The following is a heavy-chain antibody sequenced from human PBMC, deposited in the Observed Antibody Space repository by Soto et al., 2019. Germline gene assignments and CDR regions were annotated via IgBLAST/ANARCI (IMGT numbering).Heavy chain of an antibody. V-gene: IGHV4-34*01. Sequence: SETLSLTCAVYGGSFSGYYWSWIRQPPGKGLEWIGEINHSGSTNYNPSLKSRVTISVDTSKNQFSLKLSSVTAADTAVYYCARGLPAAAGTPLFDYWGQGTLVTVS. CDR3: ARGLPAAAGTPLFDY. CDR2: INHSGST. CDR1: GGSFSGYY. J-gene: IGHJ4*02. D-gene: IGHD6-13*01.